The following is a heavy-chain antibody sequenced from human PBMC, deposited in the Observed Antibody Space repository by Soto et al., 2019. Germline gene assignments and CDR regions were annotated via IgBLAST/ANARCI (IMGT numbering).Heavy chain of an antibody. CDR1: GFTFSNHA. D-gene: IGHD1-1*01. Sequence: PGGSLRLSCAASGFTFSNHAMRWVRQAPGKGLEWVALTSYDGNNEYYTDSVKGRFTISRDNSKNTLFLQMNSPRPEDTAVYYCAKDKGVFNWATSYFDYWGQGALVTVSS. V-gene: IGHV3-30*18. J-gene: IGHJ4*02. CDR3: AKDKGVFNWATSYFDY. CDR2: TSYDGNNE.